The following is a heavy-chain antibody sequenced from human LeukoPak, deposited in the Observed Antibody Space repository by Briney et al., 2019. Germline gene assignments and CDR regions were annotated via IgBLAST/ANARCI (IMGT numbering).Heavy chain of an antibody. V-gene: IGHV4-34*01. CDR1: GGSFSGYY. CDR2: INHSGST. Sequence: SETLSLTCAVYGGSFSGYYWSWIRQPPGKGLEWIGEINHSGSTNYNPSLKSRVTISVDTSKNQFSLKLNSVTAADTAVYYCARRGWFGPSYNYWGQGTLVTVSS. CDR3: ARRGWFGPSYNY. D-gene: IGHD3-10*01. J-gene: IGHJ4*02.